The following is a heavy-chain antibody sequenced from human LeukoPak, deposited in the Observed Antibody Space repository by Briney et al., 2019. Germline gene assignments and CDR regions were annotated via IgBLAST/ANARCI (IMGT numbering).Heavy chain of an antibody. CDR1: GFTFSSYG. CDR2: IGSSGSTI. J-gene: IGHJ4*02. V-gene: IGHV3-48*04. Sequence: GGSLRLSCAASGFTFSSYGMHWVRQAPGKGLEWVSYIGSSGSTIYYADSVKGRFTISRDNAKNSLYLQMNSLRAEDTAVYYCARDKYGDLYFDYWGQGTLVTVSS. D-gene: IGHD4-17*01. CDR3: ARDKYGDLYFDY.